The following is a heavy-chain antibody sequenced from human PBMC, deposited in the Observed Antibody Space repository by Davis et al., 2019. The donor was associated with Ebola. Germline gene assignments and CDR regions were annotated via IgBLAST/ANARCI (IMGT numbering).Heavy chain of an antibody. CDR1: GFNFRSYG. CDR3: AKDWDHYGPQY. Sequence: GESLKISCAASGFNFRSYGMHWARQAPGKGLEWVAIISYDGSSKYYADSVRGRFTISRDNSKNTLCLQMDSLRAEDTAVYHCAKDWDHYGPQYWGQGTLVTVSS. J-gene: IGHJ4*02. CDR2: ISYDGSSK. D-gene: IGHD4-17*01. V-gene: IGHV3-30*18.